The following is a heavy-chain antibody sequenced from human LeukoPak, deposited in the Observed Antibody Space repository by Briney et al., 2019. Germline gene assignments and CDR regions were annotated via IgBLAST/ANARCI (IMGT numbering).Heavy chain of an antibody. CDR2: INAGNGNT. D-gene: IGHD4-17*01. V-gene: IGHV1-3*01. J-gene: IGHJ4*02. Sequence: ASVKVSCKASGYTFTSYAMHWVRQAPGQGLEWMGWINAGNGNTKYSQKFQGRVTITRDTSASTAYMELSSLRSEDTAVYYCARALRGDYGDYFLDYWGQGTLVTVSS. CDR1: GYTFTSYA. CDR3: ARALRGDYGDYFLDY.